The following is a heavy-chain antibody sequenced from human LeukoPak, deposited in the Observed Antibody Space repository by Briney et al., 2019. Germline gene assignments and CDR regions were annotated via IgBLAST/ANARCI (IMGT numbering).Heavy chain of an antibody. V-gene: IGHV3-23*01. Sequence: TGGSLTLSCAASGFTFSSSAMSWVRQVPGKGLEWVSVISASGGSTNYADSVRGRFTISRDNSKNTLYLQMNSLRAEDTAVYYCAREVYYSNYGSVLSGMDVWGQGTTVTVSS. D-gene: IGHD4-11*01. CDR1: GFTFSSSA. CDR2: ISASGGST. CDR3: AREVYYSNYGSVLSGMDV. J-gene: IGHJ6*02.